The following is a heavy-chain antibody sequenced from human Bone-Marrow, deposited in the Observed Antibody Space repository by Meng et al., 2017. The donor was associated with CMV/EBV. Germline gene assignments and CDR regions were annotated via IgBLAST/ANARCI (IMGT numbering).Heavy chain of an antibody. CDR1: GGSISSSSYY. D-gene: IGHD3-22*01. Sequence: SETLSLTCTVSGGSISSSSYYWSWIRQPPGKGLEWIGEINHSGSTNYNPSLKSRVTISVDTSKNQFSLKLSSVTAADTAVYYCARGRHFRYYYDSSGYYYFDYWGQGTLVTVSS. J-gene: IGHJ4*02. CDR3: ARGRHFRYYYDSSGYYYFDY. CDR2: INHSGST. V-gene: IGHV4-39*07.